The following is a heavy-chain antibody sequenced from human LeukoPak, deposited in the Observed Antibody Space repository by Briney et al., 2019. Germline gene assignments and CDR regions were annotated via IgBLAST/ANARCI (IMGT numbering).Heavy chain of an antibody. V-gene: IGHV3-33*01. J-gene: IGHJ3*02. CDR2: IWNDGSDE. Sequence: GGSLRLSCAASGFIFSKYAMHWVRQTPGKGLEWVAAIWNDGSDENYADSVKGRFTITSDNSKNTLYLQMSSLSAEDTAVYYCAFEIGRSQGAFDIWGQGTVITVSS. D-gene: IGHD1-26*01. CDR3: AFEIGRSQGAFDI. CDR1: GFIFSKYA.